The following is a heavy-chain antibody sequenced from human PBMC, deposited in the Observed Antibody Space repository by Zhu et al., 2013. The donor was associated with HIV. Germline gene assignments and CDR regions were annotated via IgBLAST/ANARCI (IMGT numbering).Heavy chain of an antibody. J-gene: IGHJ6*02. Sequence: EVQLVESGGGLVQPGRSLRLSCAASGFTFDDYAMHWVRQAPGKGLEWVSGISWNSGSIGYADSVKGRFTISRDNAKNTLYLQMNSLRAEDTAVYYCAKWGGQQLPVDYYYYGMDVWGQGTTVTVSS. D-gene: IGHD6-13*01. V-gene: IGHV3-9*01. CDR1: GFTFDDYA. CDR2: ISWNSGSI. CDR3: AKWGGQQLPVDYYYYGMDV.